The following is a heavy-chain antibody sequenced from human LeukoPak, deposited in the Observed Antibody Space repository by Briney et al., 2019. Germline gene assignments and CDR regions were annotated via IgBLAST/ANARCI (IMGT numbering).Heavy chain of an antibody. V-gene: IGHV1-69*01. J-gene: IGHJ4*02. CDR3: ARTVELYYYDSSGYYFY. Sequence: GSSVKVSCKASGGTFSSYAISWVRQAPGQGLEWMGGIIPIFGTANYAQKFQGRVTITVDESTSTAYMELSSLRPEDTAVYYCARTVELYYYDSSGYYFYWGQGTLVTVSS. CDR2: IIPIFGTA. CDR1: GGTFSSYA. D-gene: IGHD3-22*01.